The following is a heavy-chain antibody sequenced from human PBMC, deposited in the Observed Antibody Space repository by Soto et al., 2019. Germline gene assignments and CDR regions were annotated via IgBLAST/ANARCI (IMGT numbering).Heavy chain of an antibody. CDR1: GFTFSSYA. D-gene: IGHD6-13*01. CDR2: ISSNGGST. CDR3: ARLNPIAAAFDY. V-gene: IGHV3-64*01. Sequence: EVQLVESGGGLVQPGGSLRLSCAASGFTFSSYAMHWVRQAPGKGLEYVSAISSNGGSTYYANSVKGRFTTSRDNSKNTLYLHMGSLRAEDMAVYYCARLNPIAAAFDYWGQGTLVTVSS. J-gene: IGHJ4*02.